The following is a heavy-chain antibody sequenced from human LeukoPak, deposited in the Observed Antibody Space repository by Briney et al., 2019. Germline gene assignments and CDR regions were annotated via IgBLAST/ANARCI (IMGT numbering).Heavy chain of an antibody. CDR3: ARLSGDYEI. V-gene: IGHV4-59*01. CDR1: GGSISGYY. Sequence: SETLSLTCTVSGGSISGYYCSWIRQPPGKGLEWIGYISYSGITNYNPSLKSRVTMSVDTSKNQFSLELSSVTAADTAIYYCARLSGDYEIWGQGTLVTVSS. J-gene: IGHJ4*02. CDR2: ISYSGIT. D-gene: IGHD4-17*01.